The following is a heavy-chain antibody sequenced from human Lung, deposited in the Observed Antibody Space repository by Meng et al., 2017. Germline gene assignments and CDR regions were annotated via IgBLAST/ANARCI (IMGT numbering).Heavy chain of an antibody. D-gene: IGHD3-16*01. CDR1: GGSINNYY. V-gene: IGHV4-4*07. J-gene: IGHJ5*02. CDR2: IYSSGST. Sequence: QVTLQESGPRLVKASETLYLPCTVSGGSINNYYGSWIRQPAGKGLEWIGRIYSSGSTDYNPSLRSRVTMSVDTSKNQFSLKLTSVTAADTAVYYCTRQFFDYVWGSYRPNWFDAWGQGTLVTVSS. CDR3: TRQFFDYVWGSYRPNWFDA.